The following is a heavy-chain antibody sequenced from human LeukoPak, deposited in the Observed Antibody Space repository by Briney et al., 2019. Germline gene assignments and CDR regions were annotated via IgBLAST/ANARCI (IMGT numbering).Heavy chain of an antibody. Sequence: GGSLRLSCAASGFTFSSYGMHWVRQAPGKGLEWVAVISYDGSNKYYADSVKGRFTISRDTSKNTLYLQVNSLRAEDTAVYYCAKGGSSDYWGQGTLVTVSS. CDR3: AKGGSSDY. CDR2: ISYDGSNK. D-gene: IGHD3-16*01. V-gene: IGHV3-30*18. CDR1: GFTFSSYG. J-gene: IGHJ4*02.